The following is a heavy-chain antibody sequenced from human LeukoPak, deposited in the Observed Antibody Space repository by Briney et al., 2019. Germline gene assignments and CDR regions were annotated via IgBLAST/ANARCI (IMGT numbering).Heavy chain of an antibody. CDR2: ISGSGDST. D-gene: IGHD6-19*01. V-gene: IGHV3-23*01. CDR1: GFTFSSYA. CDR3: ARDLDSSGWYDY. Sequence: GGSLRLSCAASGFTFSSYAMSWVRQVPGKGLEWVSGISGSGDSTYHADSVKGRFTISRDNSKNTLYLQMNSLRAEDTAVYYCARDLDSSGWYDYWGQGTLVTVSS. J-gene: IGHJ4*02.